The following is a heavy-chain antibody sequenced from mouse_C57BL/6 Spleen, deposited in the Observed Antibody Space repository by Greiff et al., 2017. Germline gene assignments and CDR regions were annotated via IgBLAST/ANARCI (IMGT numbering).Heavy chain of an antibody. V-gene: IGHV1-4*01. J-gene: IGHJ3*01. D-gene: IGHD2-2*01. CDR2: INPSSGYT. Sequence: VQLQQSGAELARPGASVQMSCKASGYTFTSYTMNWVKQRPGQGLEWIGYINPSSGYTKYNQKFKDKATLTADKSSSTAYMQLSSLTSEDSADYYCARTYGYDGWFAYWGQGTLVTVSA. CDR3: ARTYGYDGWFAY. CDR1: GYTFTSYT.